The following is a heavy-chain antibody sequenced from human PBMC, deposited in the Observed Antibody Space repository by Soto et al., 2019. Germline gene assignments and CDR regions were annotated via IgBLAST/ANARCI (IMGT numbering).Heavy chain of an antibody. CDR2: IGGGGDTT. V-gene: IGHV3-23*01. Sequence: EVQLLESGGGLVQPGGSLRRSCAASGFTFNNYAMSWLRQAPGKGLEWVSAIGGGGDTTSYADSVKGRFTVSRDGSKNTLYVQMNSLRAEDTAVYYCAKGRGGSGSLTPRVDFWGQGTLVTVSS. CDR3: AKGRGGSGSLTPRVDF. J-gene: IGHJ4*02. D-gene: IGHD3-10*01. CDR1: GFTFNNYA.